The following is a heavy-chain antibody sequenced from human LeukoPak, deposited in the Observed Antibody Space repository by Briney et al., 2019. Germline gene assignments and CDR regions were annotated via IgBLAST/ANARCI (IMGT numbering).Heavy chain of an antibody. V-gene: IGHV1-69*04. J-gene: IGHJ4*02. Sequence: SVNVSCKASGGTFSSYAISWVRPPPRRGLEWVGRIIPIFGLAIYTQEFQARLKITADKSTSRTYRELNSLRSEDTAVYYCAITGGYSGGYYFDYWGEGTLVTVSS. CDR3: AITGGYSGGYYFDY. CDR2: IIPIFGLA. D-gene: IGHD1-26*01. CDR1: GGTFSSYA.